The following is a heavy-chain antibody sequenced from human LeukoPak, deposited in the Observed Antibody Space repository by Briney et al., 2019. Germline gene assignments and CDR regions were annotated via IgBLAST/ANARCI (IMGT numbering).Heavy chain of an antibody. Sequence: GGSLRLSCSASGFTFNRFYLHWVRQAPGKGLEFVSHISSNGATTYYADSVKGRITISRDNSKNTLYLQMISLRTEDTAVYYCARDKADRNPWNRNYHYDSGGSLNHWGQGTLVTVSS. CDR3: ARDKADRNPWNRNYHYDSGGSLNH. CDR1: GFTFNRFY. V-gene: IGHV3-64*04. J-gene: IGHJ5*02. D-gene: IGHD3-22*01. CDR2: ISSNGATT.